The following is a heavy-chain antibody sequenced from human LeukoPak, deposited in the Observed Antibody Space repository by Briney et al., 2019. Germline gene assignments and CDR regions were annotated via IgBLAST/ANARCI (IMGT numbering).Heavy chain of an antibody. CDR1: GYTFTSYY. CDR2: INPSSGAT. J-gene: IGHJ6*02. CDR3: ARATNFYYYYGMDV. Sequence: RASVKLSCKTSGYTFTSYYIHWVRQAPGQGLEWMGIINPSSGATNYAQKFQGRVTMTRDTSTSTVYMELSSQRSEDTAVYYCARATNFYYYYGMDVWGQGTTVTVSS. V-gene: IGHV1-46*01. D-gene: IGHD1-26*01.